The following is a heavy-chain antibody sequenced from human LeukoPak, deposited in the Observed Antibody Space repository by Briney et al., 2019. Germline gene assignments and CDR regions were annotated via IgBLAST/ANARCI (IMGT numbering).Heavy chain of an antibody. CDR1: GFTFSTFA. CDR2: ISYDGNNK. V-gene: IGHV3-30-3*01. CDR3: VRAIYGGIVAGLAPDY. J-gene: IGHJ4*02. D-gene: IGHD1-26*01. Sequence: GGSLRLSCTASGFTFSTFAMHWVRQAPGRGLEWVSIISYDGNNKNYADSVKGRFTISRDNSMNTLYLQMNSLRVEDTAMYFCVRAIYGGIVAGLAPDYWGLGALVTVSS.